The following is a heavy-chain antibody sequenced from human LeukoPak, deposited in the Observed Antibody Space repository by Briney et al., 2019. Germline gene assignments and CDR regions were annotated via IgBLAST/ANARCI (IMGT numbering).Heavy chain of an antibody. D-gene: IGHD2-8*01. CDR1: GFTFNNYG. CDR2: IRYDGSNK. J-gene: IGHJ4*02. Sequence: GGSLRLSCAASGFTFNNYGMHWVRQAPGKGLEWVAFIRYDGSNKYYADSVKGRFAISRDDSKNTLYLEMNSLRPEDTALYYCAKDERVHGTNAGTLLDYWGQGTLVSVSS. CDR3: AKDERVHGTNAGTLLDY. V-gene: IGHV3-30*02.